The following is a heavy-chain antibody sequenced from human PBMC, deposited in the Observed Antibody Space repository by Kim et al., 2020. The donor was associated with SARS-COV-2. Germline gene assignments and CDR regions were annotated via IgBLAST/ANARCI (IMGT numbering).Heavy chain of an antibody. Sequence: GGSLRLSCAASGFTFSSYAMHWVRQAPGKGLEWVAVISYDGSNKYYADSVKGRFTISRDNSKNTLYLQMNSLRAEDTAVYYCARGGGGYYYYMDVWQRD. CDR3: ARGGGGYYYYMDV. CDR1: GFTFSSYA. CDR2: ISYDGSNK. J-gene: IGHJ6*03. D-gene: IGHD3-10*01. V-gene: IGHV3-30-3*01.